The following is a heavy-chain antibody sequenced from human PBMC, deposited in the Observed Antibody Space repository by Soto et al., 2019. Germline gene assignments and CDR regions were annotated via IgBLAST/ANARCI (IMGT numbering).Heavy chain of an antibody. V-gene: IGHV3-53*05. Sequence: GGSLRLSCAASGFSVSSSHMIWVRQAPGKGLEWVSVIYSGGATYYAVSVNGRFTISRGNSKNTLYLQMNSLRAEDTAVYYCAKLGGDSSSWYPRAFDIWGQGTMVTVSS. CDR1: GFSVSSSH. CDR2: IYSGGAT. J-gene: IGHJ3*02. CDR3: AKLGGDSSSWYPRAFDI. D-gene: IGHD6-13*01.